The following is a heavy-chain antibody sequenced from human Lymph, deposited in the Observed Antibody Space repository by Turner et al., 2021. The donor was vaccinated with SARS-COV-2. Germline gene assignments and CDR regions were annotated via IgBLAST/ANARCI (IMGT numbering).Heavy chain of an antibody. CDR2: INYSRST. CDR1: GGSSSSYY. Sequence: QLQLQVSVPGLVKPSEHLSLTCTVAGGSSSSYYWGWIRQPQGKGMEGIRYINYSRSTNYNPSLKSLVTISVDTYKNQFSLKLSSVTAADTAIYCCARDVWLRGGSGQVDYYGMDVWGQGTTVTVSS. J-gene: IGHJ6*02. D-gene: IGHD2-15*01. V-gene: IGHV4-59*01. CDR3: ARDVWLRGGSGQVDYYGMDV.